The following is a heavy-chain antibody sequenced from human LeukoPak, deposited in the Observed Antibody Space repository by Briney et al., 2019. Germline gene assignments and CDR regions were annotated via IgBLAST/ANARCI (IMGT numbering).Heavy chain of an antibody. CDR1: GFTVDDYG. CDR2: INWNAGRT. V-gene: IGHV3-20*04. D-gene: IGHD3-10*01. CDR3: AKRGHLVRGVITHDAFDI. Sequence: PGGSLRLSCAASGFTVDDYGMSWVRQGPGKGLEWVSSINWNAGRTGYADSVKGRFTISRDNAKNSLYLQMNSLRPEDTALYYCAKRGHLVRGVITHDAFDIWGQGTMVTVSS. J-gene: IGHJ3*02.